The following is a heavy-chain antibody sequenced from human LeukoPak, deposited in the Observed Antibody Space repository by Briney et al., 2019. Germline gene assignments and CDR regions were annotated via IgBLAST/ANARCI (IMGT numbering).Heavy chain of an antibody. D-gene: IGHD2-2*02. V-gene: IGHV4-61*02. J-gene: IGHJ6*03. CDR2: IYTSGST. Sequence: PSQTLSLTCTVSGGSISSGSYYWSWIRQPAGKGLEWIGRIYTSGSTNYNPSLKSRVTISVDTSKNQFSLKLSSVTAADKAVYYCARDRCSSTSCYMYYMDVWGKGTTVTVSS. CDR1: GGSISSGSYY. CDR3: ARDRCSSTSCYMYYMDV.